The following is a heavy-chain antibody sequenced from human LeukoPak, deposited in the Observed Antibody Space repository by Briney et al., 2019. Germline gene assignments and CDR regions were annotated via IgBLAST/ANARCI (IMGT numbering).Heavy chain of an antibody. CDR2: INPSGRI. J-gene: IGHJ6*03. CDR1: GGSFSGYY. V-gene: IGHV4-34*01. Sequence: SETLSLTCAVYGGSFSGYYWTSIRQAPGKGLEWIGEINPSGRISYNPSLKSRLTISVDASKNQFSLNLRSLTAADTAVYYCARGRQEVSMIVVVVTAVSYYLDVWGKGTTVTVS. CDR3: ARGRQEVSMIVVVVTAVSYYLDV. D-gene: IGHD3-22*01.